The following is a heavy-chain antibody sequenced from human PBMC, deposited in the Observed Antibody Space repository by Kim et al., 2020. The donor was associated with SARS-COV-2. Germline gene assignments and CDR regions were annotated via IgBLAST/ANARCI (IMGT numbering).Heavy chain of an antibody. J-gene: IGHJ6*02. CDR2: ISSSSSYT. V-gene: IGHV3-11*06. D-gene: IGHD2-8*01. CDR3: ARDTEGVSYYGMDV. Sequence: GGSLRLSCAASGFTFSDYYMSWIRQAPGKGLEWVSYISSSSSYTNYADSVKGRFTISRDNAKNSLYLQMNSLRAEDTAVYYCARDTEGVSYYGMDVWGQGTTVTVSS. CDR1: GFTFSDYY.